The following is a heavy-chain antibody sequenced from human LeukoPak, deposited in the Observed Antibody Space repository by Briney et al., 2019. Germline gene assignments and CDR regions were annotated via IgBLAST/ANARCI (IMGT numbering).Heavy chain of an antibody. Sequence: PGGSLRLSCAASGFTFSSYGMHWVRQAPGKGLEWVAFIRYDGSNKYYADSVKGRFTISRDNAKNSLYLQMNSLRAEDTAVYYCARDRGKYYYDSSGHFDYWGQGTLVTVSS. V-gene: IGHV3-30*02. CDR1: GFTFSSYG. D-gene: IGHD3-22*01. CDR2: IRYDGSNK. J-gene: IGHJ4*02. CDR3: ARDRGKYYYDSSGHFDY.